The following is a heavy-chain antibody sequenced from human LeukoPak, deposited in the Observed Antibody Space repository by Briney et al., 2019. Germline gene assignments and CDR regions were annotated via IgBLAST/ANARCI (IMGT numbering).Heavy chain of an antibody. Sequence: GGSLRLSCSASGFTFSTYPMHWVRQAPGKGLEYASSISSDGGSTYYADSVKGRFTISRDNSKKTLYLQMSSLRPEDTAVCYCVKRAGGNFYYDYWGQGTLVTVSS. CDR1: GFTFSTYP. J-gene: IGHJ4*02. CDR3: VKRAGGNFYYDY. V-gene: IGHV3-64D*06. D-gene: IGHD4-23*01. CDR2: ISSDGGST.